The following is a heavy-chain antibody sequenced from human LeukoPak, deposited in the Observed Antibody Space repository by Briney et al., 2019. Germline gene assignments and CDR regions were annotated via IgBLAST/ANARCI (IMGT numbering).Heavy chain of an antibody. Sequence: SETLSLTCAVYGGSFSGYYWSWIRQPPGKGLEWIGEINHSGSTNYNPSLKSRVTISVDTSKNQFSLKLSSVTAADTAVYYCARGRRYCSSTSCYGYWFDYWGQGTLVTVSS. J-gene: IGHJ4*02. CDR1: GGSFSGYY. CDR2: INHSGST. D-gene: IGHD2-2*01. CDR3: ARGRRYCSSTSCYGYWFDY. V-gene: IGHV4-34*01.